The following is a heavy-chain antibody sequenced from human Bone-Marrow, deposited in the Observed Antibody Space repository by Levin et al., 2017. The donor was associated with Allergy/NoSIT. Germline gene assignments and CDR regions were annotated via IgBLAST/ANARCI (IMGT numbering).Heavy chain of an antibody. CDR2: ISSSSSTI. Sequence: LSLTCAASGFSFSSYSMNWVRQAPGKGLEWVSYISSSSSTIKDADSVKGRFTVSRDNAKNSLYLQMNSLRADDTAVYYCARDLVRFSDSSGPLLWGQGILVTVSS. CDR3: ARDLVRFSDSSGPLL. V-gene: IGHV3-48*01. CDR1: GFSFSSYS. D-gene: IGHD3-22*01. J-gene: IGHJ4*02.